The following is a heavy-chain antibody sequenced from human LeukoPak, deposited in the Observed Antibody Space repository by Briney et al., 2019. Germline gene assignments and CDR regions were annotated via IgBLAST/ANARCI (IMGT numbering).Heavy chain of an antibody. D-gene: IGHD6-13*01. V-gene: IGHV3-21*01. CDR3: ARDRPPGIAAAGTAT. CDR2: ISSSSSYI. Sequence: GGSLRLSCAAAGFTFSSYSMNWVRQAPGKGLEWVSSISSSSSYIYYADSVKGRFTNSRDNAKNSLYLQMNSLRAEDTAVYYCARDRPPGIAAAGTATWGQGTMVTVSS. CDR1: GFTFSSYS. J-gene: IGHJ3*01.